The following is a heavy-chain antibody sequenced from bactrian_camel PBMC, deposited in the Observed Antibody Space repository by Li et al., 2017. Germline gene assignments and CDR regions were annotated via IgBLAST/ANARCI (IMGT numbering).Heavy chain of an antibody. V-gene: IGHV3S31*01. CDR3: VAGGRGAVCNIQGLIDFGS. D-gene: IGHD1*01. J-gene: IGHJ6*01. CDR2: KYIGGGGST. CDR1: KYPSSTNA. Sequence: VQLVESGGGSVQTGESLRLSCARSKYPSSTNAMGWFRQAPGKMREGIAVKYIGGGGSTWYAGSVKDRFTISQDNAKNTLDLQMNSLKPEDTGEYYCVAGGRGAVCNIQGLIDFGSWGQGTQVTVS.